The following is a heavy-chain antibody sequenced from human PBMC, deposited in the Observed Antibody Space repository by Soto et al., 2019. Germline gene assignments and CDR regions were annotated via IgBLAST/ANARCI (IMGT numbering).Heavy chain of an antibody. J-gene: IGHJ3*01. CDR2: IHSDGSST. D-gene: IGHD2-21*02. CDR3: ARGDRGAFDL. Sequence: GGSLRLSCADSGFSFSSYWMHWVRQAPGQGLVWVSRIHSDGSSTTYADSVKGRFTISRDNAKNTLYLQMNSLRAEDTAVYYCARGDRGAFDLWGQGTMVTVSS. V-gene: IGHV3-74*01. CDR1: GFSFSSYW.